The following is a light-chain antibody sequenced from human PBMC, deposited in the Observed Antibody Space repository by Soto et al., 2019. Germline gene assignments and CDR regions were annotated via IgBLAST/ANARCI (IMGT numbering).Light chain of an antibody. CDR2: GAS. CDR3: QXXXXSSLT. J-gene: IGKJ4*01. Sequence: EIVLTQSPGTLSLSPGERATLSCRASQSVSSSYLAWYQQKPGQAPRLLIYGASSRATGIPDRFSGSGSGTDFTLTISRLEPEDXAVYYXQXXXXSSLTFGGGTKVEIK. CDR1: QSVSSSY. V-gene: IGKV3-20*01.